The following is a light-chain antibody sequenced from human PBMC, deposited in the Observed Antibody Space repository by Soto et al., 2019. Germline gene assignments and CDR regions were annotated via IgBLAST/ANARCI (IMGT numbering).Light chain of an antibody. J-gene: IGKJ1*01. Sequence: DIQMTQSPTSVSASVGDTVTITCRASQGISGWLAWYQQKPGKAPKLLIYGASTLQSGVPSRYSGSGSGTDFTPTISSLQPEDFANYYCQQTNSLPWTFGQGTKVEIK. V-gene: IGKV1-12*02. CDR1: QGISGW. CDR2: GAS. CDR3: QQTNSLPWT.